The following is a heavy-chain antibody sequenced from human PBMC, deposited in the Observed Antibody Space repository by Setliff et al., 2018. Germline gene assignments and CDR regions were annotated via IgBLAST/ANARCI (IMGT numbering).Heavy chain of an antibody. D-gene: IGHD6-13*01. V-gene: IGHV1-69*05. Sequence: SVKVSCKASGGTFSSYAISWVRQAPGQGLEWMGGIVPIFGTANYAQKFQGRVTITTDESTSTAYMELSSLRSEDTAVYYCAGLWEQQLAPLWGQGTLVTVSS. CDR1: GGTFSSYA. J-gene: IGHJ4*02. CDR2: IVPIFGTA. CDR3: AGLWEQQLAPL.